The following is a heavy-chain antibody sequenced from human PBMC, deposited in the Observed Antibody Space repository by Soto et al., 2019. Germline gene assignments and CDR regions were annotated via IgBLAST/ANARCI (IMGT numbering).Heavy chain of an antibody. Sequence: VGSLRLSCETSVFTFGNYGMGCVRHSPGKWLNWVSGISISSRRTYYADSVRGRFTISRDNSKNTLYLQMDTLRADDTAIYYCGKVEKSGVVIESFDSWGEGSIVTVSS. J-gene: IGHJ4*02. CDR1: VFTFGNYG. CDR3: GKVEKSGVVIESFDS. V-gene: IGHV3-23*01. CDR2: ISISSRRT. D-gene: IGHD3-3*01.